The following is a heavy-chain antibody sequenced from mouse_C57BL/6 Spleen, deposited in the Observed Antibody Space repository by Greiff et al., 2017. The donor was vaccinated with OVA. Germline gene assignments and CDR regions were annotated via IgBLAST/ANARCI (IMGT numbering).Heavy chain of an antibody. CDR1: GYTFTSYW. CDR3: ARPSYYGSKGY. CDR2: IYPSDSET. D-gene: IGHD1-1*01. Sequence: VQLQQPGAELVRPGSSVKLSCKASGYTFTSYWMDWVKQRPGQGLEWIGNIYPSDSETHYNQKFKDKATLTVDKSSSTAYMQLSSLTSEDSAVYYCARPSYYGSKGYWGQGTTLTVSS. V-gene: IGHV1-61*01. J-gene: IGHJ2*01.